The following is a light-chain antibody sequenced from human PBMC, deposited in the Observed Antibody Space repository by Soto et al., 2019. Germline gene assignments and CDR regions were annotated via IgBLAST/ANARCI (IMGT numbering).Light chain of an antibody. J-gene: IGKJ4*01. V-gene: IGKV3-20*01. CDR1: QTVRNNY. CDR2: DAS. Sequence: EFLFTQSPGTLSLSPGERLTLSWRASQTVRNNYLAWYQQKPGQAPRLLIYDASSRDTGIPDRFSGGGSGTDFTLTISRLEPEDFAVYYCQQFSSYPLTFGGGTKVDIK. CDR3: QQFSSYPLT.